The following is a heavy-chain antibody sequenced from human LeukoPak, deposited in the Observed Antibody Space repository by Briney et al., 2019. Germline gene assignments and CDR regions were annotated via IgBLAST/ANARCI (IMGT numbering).Heavy chain of an antibody. V-gene: IGHV3-74*01. CDR3: ARVMSGYYVVLDV. CDR2: IGTDGLET. CDR1: GFAFNNYW. J-gene: IGHJ3*01. Sequence: GGSLRLSCEASGFAFNNYWMHWVRQAPGKGLVWVSRIGTDGLETSYADSVKGRFTVSRDNAKNTLYLQMNSLRAEDTAVYYCARVMSGYYVVLDVWGQGTMVTVSS. D-gene: IGHD3-3*01.